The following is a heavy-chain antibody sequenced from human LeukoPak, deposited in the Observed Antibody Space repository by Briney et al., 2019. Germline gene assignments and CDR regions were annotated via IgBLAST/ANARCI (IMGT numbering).Heavy chain of an antibody. Sequence: GASVKVSCKASGGTFSRFTISWVRQAPGQGFEWMGWIRVYNGDTNYAQKFKGRVTMTTDTSTNTAYMELRSLGSDDTAVYYCARGGSRVTTINILDYWGQGALVTVSS. J-gene: IGHJ4*02. CDR3: ARGGSRVTTINILDY. D-gene: IGHD5-24*01. CDR2: IRVYNGDT. CDR1: GGTFSRFT. V-gene: IGHV1-18*01.